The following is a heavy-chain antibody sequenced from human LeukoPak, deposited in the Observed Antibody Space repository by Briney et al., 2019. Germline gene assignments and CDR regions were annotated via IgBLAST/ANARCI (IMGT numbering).Heavy chain of an antibody. CDR2: IYPGDSNI. J-gene: IGHJ4*02. CDR3: ARRDCSSTSCYSGAFDY. V-gene: IGHV5-51*01. CDR1: GCSFTNYW. D-gene: IGHD2-2*02. Sequence: GESLKISCKGSGCSFTNYWIGWVRQMPGKGLDWMGIIYPGDSNIRYSPSFQGQVTISADKSISTAYLQWSGLKASDTAIYYCARRDCSSTSCYSGAFDYWGQGTLVTVSS.